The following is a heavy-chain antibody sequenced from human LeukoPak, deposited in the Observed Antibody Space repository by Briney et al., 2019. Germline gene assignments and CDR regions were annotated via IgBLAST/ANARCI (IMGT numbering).Heavy chain of an antibody. CDR1: GYTFTGYY. CDR2: INPNSGGT. J-gene: IGHJ4*02. V-gene: IGHV1-2*02. CDR3: ARGVSAYYDSSGYYRRALGY. Sequence: ASVKVSCKASGYTFTGYYMHWVRQAPGQGLEWMGWINPNSGGTNYAQKFQGRVTMTRDTSISTAYMELSRLRSDDTAVNYCARGVSAYYDSSGYYRRALGYWGQGTLVTVSS. D-gene: IGHD3-22*01.